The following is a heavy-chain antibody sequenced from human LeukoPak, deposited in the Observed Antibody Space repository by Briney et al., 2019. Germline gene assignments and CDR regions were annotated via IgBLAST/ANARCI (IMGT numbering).Heavy chain of an antibody. J-gene: IGHJ4*02. CDR1: GFTFNDYY. Sequence: PGGSLRLSCAASGFTFNDYYMSWIRQAPGKGLEWVSAISGNGGSTYYADSVKGRFTISRDNSKNILYLQMNSLRAEDTAVYYCAKDQGSGAFDYWGQGTLVTVSS. V-gene: IGHV3-23*01. D-gene: IGHD2-8*02. CDR3: AKDQGSGAFDY. CDR2: ISGNGGST.